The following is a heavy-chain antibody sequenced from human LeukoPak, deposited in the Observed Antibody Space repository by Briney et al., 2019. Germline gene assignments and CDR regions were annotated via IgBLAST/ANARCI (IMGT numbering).Heavy chain of an antibody. V-gene: IGHV3-30*02. CDR2: IRFDGTNK. CDR1: GFTFSTFG. D-gene: IGHD1-26*01. CDR3: AKDPVNYSGSFRIDY. Sequence: GGSLRLSCAAPGFTFSTFGMHWVRQTPGKGLESVAFIRFDGTNKYYADSVKGRFTVSRDNSKNTLYLQMSSLRAEDTAVYYCAKDPVNYSGSFRIDYWRQGTLVTVSS. J-gene: IGHJ4*02.